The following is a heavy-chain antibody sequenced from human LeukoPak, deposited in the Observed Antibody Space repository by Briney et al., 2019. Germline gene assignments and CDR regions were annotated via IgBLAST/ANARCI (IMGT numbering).Heavy chain of an antibody. Sequence: ASVKVSCKASGYTFTGYYMHWVRQAPGQGLEWMGWINPNSGGTNYAQKFQGRVTMTRDTSISTAYMELSRLRSDDTAVYYCAGGWELLYYYYYMDVWGKGTTVTVSS. V-gene: IGHV1-2*02. CDR1: GYTFTGYY. CDR3: AGGWELLYYYYYMDV. J-gene: IGHJ6*03. CDR2: INPNSGGT. D-gene: IGHD1-26*01.